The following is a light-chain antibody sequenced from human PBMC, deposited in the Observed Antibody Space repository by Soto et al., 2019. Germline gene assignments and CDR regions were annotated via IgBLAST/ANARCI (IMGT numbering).Light chain of an antibody. CDR3: CSYAGSYTVV. CDR1: SSDVGGYNY. V-gene: IGLV2-11*01. Sequence: QSALTQPRSVSGSPGQSVTISCTGTSSDVGGYNYVSWYQQHPGKAPKLMIYDVNKRPSGVPDRFSGSKSDNTASLTISGLQAEDEADYYCCSYAGSYTVVFGTGTKLTVL. CDR2: DVN. J-gene: IGLJ1*01.